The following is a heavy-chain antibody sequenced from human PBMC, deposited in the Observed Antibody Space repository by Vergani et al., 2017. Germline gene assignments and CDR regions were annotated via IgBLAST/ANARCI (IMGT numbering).Heavy chain of an antibody. D-gene: IGHD6-19*01. CDR1: GFTFSGSA. V-gene: IGHV3-73*01. Sequence: EVQLVESGGGLVQPGGSLKLSCAASGFTFSGSAMHWVRQASGKGLEWVGRIRSKANSYATTYAASVKGRFTSSRDDSKNTAYLQMNSLKTEDTAVYYCTRPQGAVAVTFLYYWCQGTLVTVSS. CDR2: IRSKANSYAT. CDR3: TRPQGAVAVTFLYY. J-gene: IGHJ4*02.